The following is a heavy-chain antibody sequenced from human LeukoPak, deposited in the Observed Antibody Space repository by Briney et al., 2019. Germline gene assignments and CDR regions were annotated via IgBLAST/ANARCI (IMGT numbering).Heavy chain of an antibody. CDR1: GFTFSSYA. D-gene: IGHD6-19*01. CDR2: ISGSGGRT. CDR3: AKCGSGWYVGYYYYGMDV. V-gene: IGHV3-23*01. J-gene: IGHJ6*02. Sequence: GGSLRLSCAASGFTFSSYAMSWVRQAPGKGLEWVSAISGSGGRTYYAASVKGRFTIFRDNSKNTLYLQMNSLRAEDTAVYYCAKCGSGWYVGYYYYGMDVWGQGTTVTVSS.